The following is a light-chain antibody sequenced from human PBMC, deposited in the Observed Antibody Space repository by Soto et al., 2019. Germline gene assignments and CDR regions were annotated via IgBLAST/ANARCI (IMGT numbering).Light chain of an antibody. CDR2: DAS. V-gene: IGKV1-5*01. Sequence: DIQMTQSPSTLSASIGDRVTITCRASESIRTWLAWYQHKPGKAPKFLIYDASSLESGVPSRFSGSGSGTEFTLTISNLQPAGFATYFCQQYNNYPRTFGQGTRWIS. CDR3: QQYNNYPRT. CDR1: ESIRTW. J-gene: IGKJ1*01.